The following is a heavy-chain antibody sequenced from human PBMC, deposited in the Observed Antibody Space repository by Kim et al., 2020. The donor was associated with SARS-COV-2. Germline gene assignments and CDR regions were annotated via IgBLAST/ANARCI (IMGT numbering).Heavy chain of an antibody. CDR1: GFTFGDYA. CDR3: SRRPGQRRHFYGMDV. Sequence: GGSLRLSCTASGFTFGDYALNWFRQAPGKGLEWIGFIRSKTYGGTTEYAASVIGKFTISRDDSKNIAYLQMNSLETEDTAVYYCSRRPGQRRHFYGMDVWGQGTTVTVSS. J-gene: IGHJ6*02. CDR2: IRSKTYGGTT. D-gene: IGHD1-1*01. V-gene: IGHV3-49*03.